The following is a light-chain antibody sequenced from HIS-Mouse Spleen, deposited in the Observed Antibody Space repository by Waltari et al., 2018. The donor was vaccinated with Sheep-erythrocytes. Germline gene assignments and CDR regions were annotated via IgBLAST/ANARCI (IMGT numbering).Light chain of an antibody. V-gene: IGLV2-14*03. CDR1: SSDVGGYNY. CDR2: DVS. Sequence: QSALTQPASVSGSPGQSITISCTATSSDVGGYNYVSWYQQHPGIAPKLMIYDVSNRPSGVSNRFSGSKSGNTASLTISGLQAEDEADYYCSSYTSSSTSWVFGGGTKLTVL. J-gene: IGLJ3*02. CDR3: SSYTSSSTSWV.